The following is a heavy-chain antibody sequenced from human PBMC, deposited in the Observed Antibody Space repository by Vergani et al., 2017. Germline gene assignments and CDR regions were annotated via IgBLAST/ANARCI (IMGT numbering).Heavy chain of an antibody. J-gene: IGHJ4*02. D-gene: IGHD1-1*01. CDR2: IKYTGDST. CDR3: GRGSDNYK. V-gene: IGHV3-23*01. Sequence: EVQLLQSEGAVVQPGGSLRLSCVASGFTFSSHAMSWVRQGHGQGLEWDSSIKYTGDSTPYADSVKGRFTISRDNSKNTLYLQMNSLRVEDTAVYYCGRGSDNYKWGQGTLVTVSS. CDR1: GFTFSSHA.